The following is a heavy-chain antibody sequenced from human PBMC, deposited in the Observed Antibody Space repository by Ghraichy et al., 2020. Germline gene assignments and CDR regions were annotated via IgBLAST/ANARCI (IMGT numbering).Heavy chain of an antibody. Sequence: SETLSLTCSVSGGSISTSSYYWAWIRQTPGKGLEWIGNVYYSGSTDYNPSLKSRVTISIDMSNNDFSLRLKSVTAADTAVYYCARLGRAVTGIAFDYWGQGTLVTVSS. CDR1: GGSISTSSYY. CDR2: VYYSGST. V-gene: IGHV4-39*02. CDR3: ARLGRAVTGIAFDY. D-gene: IGHD6-19*01. J-gene: IGHJ4*02.